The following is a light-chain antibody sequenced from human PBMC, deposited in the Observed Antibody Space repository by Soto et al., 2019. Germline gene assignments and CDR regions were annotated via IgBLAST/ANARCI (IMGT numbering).Light chain of an antibody. CDR1: QSFSSIF. V-gene: IGKV3-20*01. J-gene: IGKJ1*01. CDR2: GAS. CDR3: QQYFTSPSWT. Sequence: EIVLTQSPGTLSLSPGERATLSCRASQSFSSIFLAWYQQKPGQAPRLLIYGASSRATGIPDRFSGSGSGTDFTLTISRLEPEDFAVYYCQQYFTSPSWTLGQGTKVDIK.